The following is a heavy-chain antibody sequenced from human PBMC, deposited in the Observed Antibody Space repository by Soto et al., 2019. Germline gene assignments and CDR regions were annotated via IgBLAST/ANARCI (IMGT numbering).Heavy chain of an antibody. J-gene: IGHJ6*02. Sequence: PGGSLRLSCAASGFTFSSYGMHWVRQAPGKGLEWVAVIWYDGSNKYYADSVKGRFTISRDNSKNTLYLQMNSLRAEDTAVYYCARVIVRYCSGGSCLYGMDVWGQGTTVTVSS. CDR2: IWYDGSNK. CDR1: GFTFSSYG. V-gene: IGHV3-33*01. CDR3: ARVIVRYCSGGSCLYGMDV. D-gene: IGHD2-15*01.